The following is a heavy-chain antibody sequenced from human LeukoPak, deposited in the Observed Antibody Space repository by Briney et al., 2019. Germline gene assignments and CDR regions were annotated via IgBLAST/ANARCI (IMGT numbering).Heavy chain of an antibody. CDR2: IYYSGST. J-gene: IGHJ5*02. V-gene: IGHV4-39*07. Sequence: SETLSLTCTVSGGSISSSSYHWGWIRQPPGKGLEWIGSIYYSGSTYYNPSLKSRVTISVDTSKNQFSLKLSSVTAADTAVYYCARDQVVGATWFDPWGQGTLVTVSS. CDR1: GGSISSSSYH. D-gene: IGHD1-26*01. CDR3: ARDQVVGATWFDP.